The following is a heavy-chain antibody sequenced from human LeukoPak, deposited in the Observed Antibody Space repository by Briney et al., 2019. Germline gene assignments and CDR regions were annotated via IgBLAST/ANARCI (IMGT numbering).Heavy chain of an antibody. CDR3: ARGDPFDI. Sequence: LGGSLKIPWKGSGYRFTSYWIGWGRPVPGKGLEWMGIIYPGASDTRYCPSFQGKVTISADKSISTAYLQWSSLKASGTAMYYCARGDPFDIGGQGTMVTASS. CDR1: GYRFTSYW. J-gene: IGHJ3*02. V-gene: IGHV5-51*01. CDR2: IYPGASDT.